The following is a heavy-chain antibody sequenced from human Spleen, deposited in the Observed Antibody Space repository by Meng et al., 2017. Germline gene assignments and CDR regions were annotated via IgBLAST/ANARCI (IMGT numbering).Heavy chain of an antibody. D-gene: IGHD3-10*01. J-gene: IGHJ5*01. CDR2: IYYSGTT. CDR3: ARGRGRGSPNWFDA. Sequence: QVQPQESGPGPVKPPKTLSLTCTVSGGPISTSSYYWTWIRQLPGKGLECIGYIYYSGTTNYKPSLKRRITISVDTAKNQFSLKLNSVTAADTAVYYCARGRGRGSPNWFDAWGHGTLVTVSS. V-gene: IGHV4-31*03. CDR1: GGPISTSSYY.